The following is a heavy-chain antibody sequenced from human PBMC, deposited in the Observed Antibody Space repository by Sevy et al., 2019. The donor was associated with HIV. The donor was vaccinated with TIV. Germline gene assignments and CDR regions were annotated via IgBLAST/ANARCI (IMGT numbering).Heavy chain of an antibody. CDR2: ISSRSSYI. CDR3: ARAVDYYDSGGLYY. J-gene: IGHJ4*02. CDR1: GFTFSDYD. Sequence: GGSLRLSCAASGFTFSDYDMNWVRQAPGKGLEWVSFISSRSSYIYYAYSLKGRVTISRDNAYNSLFLQMHSLRAEDTAVHYCARAVDYYDSGGLYYWGQGALVTVSS. D-gene: IGHD3-22*01. V-gene: IGHV3-21*05.